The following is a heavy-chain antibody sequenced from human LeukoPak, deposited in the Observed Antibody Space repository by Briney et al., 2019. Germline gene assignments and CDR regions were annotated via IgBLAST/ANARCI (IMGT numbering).Heavy chain of an antibody. V-gene: IGHV3-23*01. Sequence: GGSLRLSCAASGFTFSSYAMSWVRQAPGKGLEWVSAISGSGGSTYYADSVKGRFTISRDNSKNTLYLQMNSLRAEDTAVYYCAKYHDSSGYYYSDYFDYWGQGTLVTVSS. D-gene: IGHD3-22*01. J-gene: IGHJ4*02. CDR3: AKYHDSSGYYYSDYFDY. CDR1: GFTFSSYA. CDR2: ISGSGGST.